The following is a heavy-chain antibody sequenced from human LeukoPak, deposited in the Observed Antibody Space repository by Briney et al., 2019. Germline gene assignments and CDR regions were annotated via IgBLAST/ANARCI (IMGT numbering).Heavy chain of an antibody. V-gene: IGHV3-33*01. CDR3: ARLKGSYFDC. D-gene: IGHD2-15*01. J-gene: IGHJ4*02. CDR1: GLTFSSHG. Sequence: GRSLRLSCAASGLTFSSHGMLWVRQAPGKGLEWVALIWYDGSNKYYADSVKGRFTISRDNSKNMLYLQMNSLRAEDTAVYYCARLKGSYFDCWGQGTLVTVSS. CDR2: IWYDGSNK.